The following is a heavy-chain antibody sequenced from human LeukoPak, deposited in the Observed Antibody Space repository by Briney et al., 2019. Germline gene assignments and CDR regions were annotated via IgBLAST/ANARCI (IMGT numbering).Heavy chain of an antibody. V-gene: IGHV4-34*01. CDR2: INHSGST. Sequence: PSETLSLTCAVYGGSFSCYYWSWIRQPPGKGLEWIGEINHSGSTNYNPSLKSRVTISVATSKTQFSLKLSSVTAADTAVYYCARAYSSGLHNRHFQHWGQGTLVTVSS. CDR1: GGSFSCYY. CDR3: ARAYSSGLHNRHFQH. D-gene: IGHD6-19*01. J-gene: IGHJ1*01.